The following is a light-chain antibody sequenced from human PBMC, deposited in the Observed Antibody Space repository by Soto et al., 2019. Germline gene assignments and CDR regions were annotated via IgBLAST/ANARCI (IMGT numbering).Light chain of an antibody. CDR1: QSISIN. J-gene: IGKJ2*01. CDR2: GAS. V-gene: IGKV3-15*01. CDR3: QQYDSWPPYT. Sequence: EIVMTQSPAILSVSPGERATLSCRASQSISINLAWYQQKLGQAPRLLIYGASTRATDIPARFSGSGSETEFTLTISSLQSEDFAIYYCQQYDSWPPYTFGQGTKVAIK.